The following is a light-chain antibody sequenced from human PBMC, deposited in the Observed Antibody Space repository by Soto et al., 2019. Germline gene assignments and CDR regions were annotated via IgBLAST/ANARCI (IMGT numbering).Light chain of an antibody. J-gene: IGKJ1*01. CDR2: DAS. CDR3: QQYSSYLT. CDR1: QSISSW. Sequence: DIQMTQSPSTLSASVGDRVTITCRASQSISSWLAWYQQKPGKAPKILIYDASSLESGVPSRFSGSGSGTEFTLTISSLQPDDFATYYCQQYSSYLTFGQGTKVEIK. V-gene: IGKV1-5*01.